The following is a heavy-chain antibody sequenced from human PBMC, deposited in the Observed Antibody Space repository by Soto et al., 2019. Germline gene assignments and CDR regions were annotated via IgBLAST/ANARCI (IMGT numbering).Heavy chain of an antibody. Sequence: PSETLSLTCAVYGGSFSGYYWSWIRQPPGKGLEWIGEINHSGSTNYNPSLKSRVTISVDTSKNQFSLKLSSVTAADTAVYYCARVRRYFDWLLRYWFDPWGQGNLVTFSS. D-gene: IGHD3-9*01. CDR3: ARVRRYFDWLLRYWFDP. CDR1: GGSFSGYY. V-gene: IGHV4-34*01. CDR2: INHSGST. J-gene: IGHJ5*02.